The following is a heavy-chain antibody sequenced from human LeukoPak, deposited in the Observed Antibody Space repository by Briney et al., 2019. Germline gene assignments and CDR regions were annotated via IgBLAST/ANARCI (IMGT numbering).Heavy chain of an antibody. J-gene: IGHJ3*02. V-gene: IGHV4-4*07. CDR2: IYLSGST. Sequence: SETLSLTCTVSGGSFTTYYWSWIRQPAGKGLEWIGRIYLSGSTNYNPSLESRVTLSADTSKNQFSMKMGSVTAADTGVYYCARVYGSRAFDIWGQGTLVTVSS. D-gene: IGHD3-10*01. CDR3: ARVYGSRAFDI. CDR1: GGSFTTYY.